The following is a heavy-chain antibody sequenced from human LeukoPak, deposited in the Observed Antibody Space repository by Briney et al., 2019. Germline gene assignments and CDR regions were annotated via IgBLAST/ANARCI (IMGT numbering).Heavy chain of an antibody. CDR1: GGSIRSYY. CDR3: ARGAAAWTLQY. J-gene: IGHJ4*02. CDR2: IYYSGST. V-gene: IGHV4-59*01. D-gene: IGHD3/OR15-3a*01. Sequence: SETLSLTCTVSGGSIRSYYWSWIRQPPGKGLEWIGYIYYSGSTNYNPSLKSRVSISVDTSKNQFSLKLSSVTAADTAVYYCARGAAAWTLQYWGQGTLVTVSS.